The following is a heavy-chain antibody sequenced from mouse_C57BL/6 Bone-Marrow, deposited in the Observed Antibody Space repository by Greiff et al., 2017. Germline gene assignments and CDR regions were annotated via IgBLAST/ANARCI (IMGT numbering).Heavy chain of an antibody. V-gene: IGHV3-6*02. Sequence: VQLKESGPGLVKPSQSLSLTCSVTGYSITSGYYWHWIRQFPGNKLEWMGYISYDGSNNYNPSLKNRISITRDTTKNQLFLKLNSVTTEDTATYYCAQIYYDYYAYWGQGTLVTVSA. CDR2: ISYDGSN. J-gene: IGHJ3*01. D-gene: IGHD2-4*01. CDR1: GYSITSGYY. CDR3: AQIYYDYYAY.